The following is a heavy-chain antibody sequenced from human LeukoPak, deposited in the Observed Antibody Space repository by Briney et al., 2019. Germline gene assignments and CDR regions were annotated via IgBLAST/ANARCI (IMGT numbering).Heavy chain of an antibody. Sequence: PSETLSLTCTVSGGSISSSSYYWAWVRQPPGKGLEWIGSISYSGTTYYSPSPKSRVTISVDTSTNQFSLKLSSVTAADTAVYYCTRHSVHSALYWGQGTRVTVSS. CDR2: ISYSGTT. CDR1: GGSISSSSYY. V-gene: IGHV4-39*01. J-gene: IGHJ4*02. CDR3: TRHSVHSALY.